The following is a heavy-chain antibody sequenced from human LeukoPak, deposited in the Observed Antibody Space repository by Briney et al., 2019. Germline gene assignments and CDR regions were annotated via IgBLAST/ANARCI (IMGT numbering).Heavy chain of an antibody. V-gene: IGHV3-30*04. CDR1: GFTFSSYA. CDR2: ISYDGSNK. D-gene: IGHD5-12*01. J-gene: IGHJ3*02. CDR3: ARDWWLLNKPDAFDI. Sequence: PGGSLRLSCAASGFTFSSYAMHWVRQAPGKGLEWVAVISYDGSNKYYADSVKGRFTISRDNSKNTLYLQMNSLRAEDTAVYYCARDWWLLNKPDAFDIWGQGTMVTVSS.